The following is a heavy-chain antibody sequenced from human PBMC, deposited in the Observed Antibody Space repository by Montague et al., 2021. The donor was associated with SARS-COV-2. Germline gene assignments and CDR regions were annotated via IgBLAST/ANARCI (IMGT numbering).Heavy chain of an antibody. CDR2: INPADSRT. CDR3: ARRYSGYAMDY. D-gene: IGHD5-12*01. V-gene: IGHV5-10-1*01. J-gene: IGHJ4*02. CDR1: GYDFTTYW. Sequence: QSGAEVKKSGESLRTSCRGSGYDFTTYWISWVRQMPGKGLEWIGRINPADSRTNYSPSFQGQVTISVDKSITTAYLQWSSLKASDIAMYYCARRYSGYAMDYWGQGTLVTVSS.